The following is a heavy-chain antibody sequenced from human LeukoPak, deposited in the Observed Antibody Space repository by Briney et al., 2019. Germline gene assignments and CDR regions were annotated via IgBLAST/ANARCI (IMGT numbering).Heavy chain of an antibody. V-gene: IGHV4-34*01. CDR1: GGSFSGYY. D-gene: IGHD3-9*01. J-gene: IGHJ6*03. CDR2: INHSGST. CDR3: ARETGYFDWLSVPRIYYYYMDV. Sequence: PSETLSLTCAVYGGSFSGYYWSRIRQPPGKGLEWIGEINHSGSTNYNPSLKSRVTISVDTSKNQFSLKLSSVTAADTAVYYCARETGYFDWLSVPRIYYYYMDVWGKGTTVTISS.